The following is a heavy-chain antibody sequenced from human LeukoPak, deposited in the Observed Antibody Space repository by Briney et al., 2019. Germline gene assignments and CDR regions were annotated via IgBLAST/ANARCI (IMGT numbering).Heavy chain of an antibody. CDR1: GGTFSSYA. CDR2: IIPILGIA. V-gene: IGHV1-69*04. Sequence: SVKVSCKASGGTFSSYAISWVRQAPGQGLEWMGRIIPILGIANYAQKFQGRVTTTADKSTSTAYMELSSLRSEDTAVYYCATLQTPYYYYYGMDVWGQGTTVTVSS. CDR3: ATLQTPYYYYYGMDV. J-gene: IGHJ6*02.